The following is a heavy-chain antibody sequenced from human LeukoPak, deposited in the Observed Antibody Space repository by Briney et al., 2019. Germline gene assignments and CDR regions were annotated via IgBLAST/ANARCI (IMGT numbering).Heavy chain of an antibody. J-gene: IGHJ4*02. V-gene: IGHV3-23*01. CDR1: GFTFKSYA. CDR3: AKDGYYYDGSGYSDY. D-gene: IGHD3-22*01. Sequence: GGSLRLSCAASGFTFKSYAMSWVRQAPGKGLEWVSSISGSGGSTYYADSVKGRFTISRDNSKNTLYLQMNSLRAEDTAVYYCAKDGYYYDGSGYSDYWGQGTLVTVSS. CDR2: ISGSGGST.